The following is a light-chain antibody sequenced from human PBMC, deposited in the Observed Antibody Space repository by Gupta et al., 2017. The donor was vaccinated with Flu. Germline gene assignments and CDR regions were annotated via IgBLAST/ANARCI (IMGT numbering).Light chain of an antibody. CDR3: KQDERIPWT. J-gene: IGKJ1*01. Sequence: DIVMTQSPHSLPVSPGEPATINCKSSQSVLHRTNNKNYLAWYQQKPGQPPQLLIYWSFTRASGVPDRFSGSGAGTDFTLTISRLEAEDVAVYYCKQDERIPWTFGQGTRVEIK. V-gene: IGKV4-1*01. CDR2: WSF. CDR1: QSVLHRTNNKNY.